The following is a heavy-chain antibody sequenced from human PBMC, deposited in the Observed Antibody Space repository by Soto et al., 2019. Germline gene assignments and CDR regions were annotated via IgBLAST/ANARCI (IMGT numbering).Heavy chain of an antibody. J-gene: IGHJ4*02. D-gene: IGHD6-25*01. CDR1: GGSISSYY. Sequence: QVQLQESGPGLVKPSETLSLTCTVSGGSISSYYWIWIRQPPGKGLEWIGNIHYSGSTNYNPSLKSRVIISVATSKNQFSLELASVTATDTAVYYCARLSGYSSGWPVDYWGQGTLVTVSS. V-gene: IGHV4-59*08. CDR2: IHYSGST. CDR3: ARLSGYSSGWPVDY.